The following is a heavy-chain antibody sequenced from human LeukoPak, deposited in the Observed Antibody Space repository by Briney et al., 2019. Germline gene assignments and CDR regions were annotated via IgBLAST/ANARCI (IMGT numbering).Heavy chain of an antibody. CDR3: ASLYSSSLGY. J-gene: IGHJ4*02. Sequence: SETLSLTCAVYGGSFSSYYWSWIRQPPGKGLEWIGEINHSGSTNYNPSLKSRVTISVDTSKNQFSLKLSSVTAADTAVYYCASLYSSSLGYWGQGTLVTVSS. CDR2: INHSGST. V-gene: IGHV4-34*01. CDR1: GGSFSSYY. D-gene: IGHD6-6*01.